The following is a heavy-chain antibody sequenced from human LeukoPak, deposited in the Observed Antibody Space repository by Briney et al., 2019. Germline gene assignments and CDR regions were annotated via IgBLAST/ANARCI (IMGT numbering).Heavy chain of an antibody. Sequence: ASVKVSCKASGYTFTFTGYYMHWVRQAPGQGLELMGWINPNSGGTNYEQKFQGRVTMTRDTSISTAYMELSRLRSDDTAVYYCARVTITTMNAFDIWGQGTMVTVSS. CDR1: GYTFTFTGYY. CDR3: ARVTITTMNAFDI. CDR2: INPNSGGT. J-gene: IGHJ3*02. V-gene: IGHV1-2*02. D-gene: IGHD4-11*01.